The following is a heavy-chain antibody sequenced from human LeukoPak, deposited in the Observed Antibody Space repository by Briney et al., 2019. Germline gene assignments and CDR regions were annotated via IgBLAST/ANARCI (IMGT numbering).Heavy chain of an antibody. CDR1: GGSISSYY. J-gene: IGHJ4*02. V-gene: IGHV4-59*01. CDR2: IYYSGST. Sequence: SETLSLTCTVSGGSISSYYWSWIRQPPGKGLEWIGYIYYSGSTNYNPSLTSRVTISVDTSKNQFSLKLSSVTAADTAVYYCARGVPPEYYFDYWGQGTLVTVSS. D-gene: IGHD1-14*01. CDR3: ARGVPPEYYFDY.